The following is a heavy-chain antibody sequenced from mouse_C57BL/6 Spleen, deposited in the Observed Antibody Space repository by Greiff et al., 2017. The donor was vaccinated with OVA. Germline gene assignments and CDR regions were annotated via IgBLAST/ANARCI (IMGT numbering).Heavy chain of an antibody. V-gene: IGHV1-42*01. D-gene: IGHD2-4*01. CDR1: GYSFTGYY. CDR2: INPSTGGT. Sequence: EVQLQQSGPELVKPGASVKISCKASGYSFTGYYMNWVKQSPEKSLEWIGEINPSTGGTTYNQKFKAKATVTVDKSSSTAYMQLKSLTSEDSAVYYCAKYDYDWYFDVWGTGTTVTVSS. CDR3: AKYDYDWYFDV. J-gene: IGHJ1*03.